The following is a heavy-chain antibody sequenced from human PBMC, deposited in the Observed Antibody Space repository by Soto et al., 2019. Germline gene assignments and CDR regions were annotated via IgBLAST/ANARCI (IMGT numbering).Heavy chain of an antibody. J-gene: IGHJ5*02. D-gene: IGHD3-16*01. CDR3: ARVPIDTYMIYWSDP. V-gene: IGHV4-61*08. Sequence: QVQLRESGPGLVKPSETLSLTCTVSGDSVSSGDYYWTWIRQPPGKGLEWVGHIYFSGRTNYNPSLESRVTISLDTSKNQSSLKLTSVTAADTAVYYCARVPIDTYMIYWSDPWGQGTLVTVSS. CDR2: IYFSGRT. CDR1: GDSVSSGDYY.